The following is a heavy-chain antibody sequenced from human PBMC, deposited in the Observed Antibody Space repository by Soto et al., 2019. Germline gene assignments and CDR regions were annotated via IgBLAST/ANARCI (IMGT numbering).Heavy chain of an antibody. J-gene: IGHJ3*01. V-gene: IGHV4-59*03. D-gene: IGHD2-2*01. CDR1: GDSISSYF. Sequence: LSLTCSVSGDSISSYFKNWIRQPPGKGLEWIGCIYDDGSTKYNPSLESRVTILLDTSKNEFSLRLRSVTSADTAVYYCVSSRSAIYGDAFDVWGQGTMVTVSS. CDR3: VSSRSAIYGDAFDV. CDR2: IYDDGST.